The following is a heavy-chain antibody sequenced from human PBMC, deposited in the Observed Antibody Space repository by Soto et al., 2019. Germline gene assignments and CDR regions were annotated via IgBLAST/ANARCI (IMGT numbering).Heavy chain of an antibody. V-gene: IGHV3-33*01. CDR3: ARDALFMVRGVGCQDV. CDR2: IWYDGSNK. J-gene: IGHJ6*02. Sequence: PGGSLRLSCAASGFTFSSYGMHWVRQAPGKGLEWVAVIWYDGSNKYYADSVKGRFTISRDNSKNTLYLQMNSLRAEDTAVYYCARDALFMVRGVGCQDVWGQGTTVTVSS. CDR1: GFTFSSYG. D-gene: IGHD3-10*01.